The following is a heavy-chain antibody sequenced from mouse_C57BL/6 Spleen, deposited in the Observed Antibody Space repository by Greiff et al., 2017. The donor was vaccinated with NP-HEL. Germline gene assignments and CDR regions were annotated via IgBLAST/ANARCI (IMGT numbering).Heavy chain of an antibody. Sequence: EVQLQESGPGLVKPSQSLSLTCSVTGYSITSGYYWNWIRQFPGNKLEWMGYISYDGSNNYNPSLKNRISITRDTSKNQFFLKLNSVTTEDTATYYCAREAYDSFDYWGQGTTLTVSS. CDR1: GYSITSGYY. D-gene: IGHD2-4*01. V-gene: IGHV3-6*01. J-gene: IGHJ2*01. CDR2: ISYDGSN. CDR3: AREAYDSFDY.